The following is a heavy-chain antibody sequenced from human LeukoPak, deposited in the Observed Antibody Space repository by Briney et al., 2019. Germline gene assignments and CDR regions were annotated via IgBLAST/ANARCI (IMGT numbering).Heavy chain of an antibody. J-gene: IGHJ4*02. CDR2: ISGRGGST. D-gene: IGHD1-26*01. V-gene: IGHV3-23*01. CDR1: GFTFSSYA. CDR3: ASSGSYRFDY. Sequence: PGGSLRLSCAASGFTFSSYAMTWVRQAPGKGLQWVSAISGRGGSTYYADSVKGRFTISRDNSKNTLYLQMNSLRDEDTAVYYCASSGSYRFDYWGQGTLVTVSS.